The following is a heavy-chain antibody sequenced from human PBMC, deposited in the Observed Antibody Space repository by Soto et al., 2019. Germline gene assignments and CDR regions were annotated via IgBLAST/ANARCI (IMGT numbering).Heavy chain of an antibody. D-gene: IGHD2-15*01. Sequence: QVQLVESGGGVVQPGRSLRLSCAASGFTFSSYGMHWVRQAPGKGLEWVAVIWYDGSNKYYADSVKGRFTISRDNSKNTPYLQMNSLRAEDRAVYYCAGDGYCSGGSCYSVPVFDYWGQGTLVTVSS. CDR1: GFTFSSYG. CDR3: AGDGYCSGGSCYSVPVFDY. V-gene: IGHV3-33*01. CDR2: IWYDGSNK. J-gene: IGHJ4*02.